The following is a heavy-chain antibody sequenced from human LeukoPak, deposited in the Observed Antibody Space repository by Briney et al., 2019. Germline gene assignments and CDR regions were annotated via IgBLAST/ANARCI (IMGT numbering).Heavy chain of an antibody. CDR3: ARGGDDILTGYSPYYFDY. D-gene: IGHD3-9*01. CDR1: GGTFSSYA. V-gene: IGHV1-69*05. Sequence: ASVKVSCKASGGTFSSYAISWVRQAPGQGLEWMGGIIPIFGTANYAQKFQGRVTITTDESTSTAYMELSSLRSEDTAVYYCARGGDDILTGYSPYYFDYWGQGTLVTVSS. CDR2: IIPIFGTA. J-gene: IGHJ4*02.